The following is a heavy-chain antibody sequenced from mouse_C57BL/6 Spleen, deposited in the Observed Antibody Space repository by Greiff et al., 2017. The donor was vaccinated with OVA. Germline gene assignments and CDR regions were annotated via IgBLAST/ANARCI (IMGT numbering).Heavy chain of an antibody. V-gene: IGHV5-4*01. CDR3: ARDDWV. J-gene: IGHJ3*01. D-gene: IGHD4-1*01. CDR2: ISDGGSYT. Sequence: EVKLQESGGGLVKPGGSPKLSCAASGFTFSSYAMSWVRQTPEKRLEWVATISDGGSYTYYPDNVKGRFTISRDNAKNNLYLQMSHLKSEDTAMYYCARDDWVWGQGTLVTVSA. CDR1: GFTFSSYA.